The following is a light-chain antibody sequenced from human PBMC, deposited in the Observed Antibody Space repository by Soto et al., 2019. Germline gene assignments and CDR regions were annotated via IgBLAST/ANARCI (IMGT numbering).Light chain of an antibody. CDR3: MQALQSPRT. J-gene: IGKJ1*01. CDR1: QSVLYSSNNKNY. Sequence: LTPSPDSLSVSLGERATINCKSSQSVLYSSNNKNYLAWYLQKPGQSPQILINLGSNRSSGVPDRFSGSGSGTDFTLKISRVEAEDVGVYYCMQALQSPRTFGQGTKVDIK. CDR2: LGS. V-gene: IGKV2-28*01.